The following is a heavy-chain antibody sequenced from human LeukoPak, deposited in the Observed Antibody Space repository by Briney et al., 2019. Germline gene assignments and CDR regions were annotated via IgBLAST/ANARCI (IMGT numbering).Heavy chain of an antibody. CDR2: ISSSGSTI. J-gene: IGHJ6*03. CDR1: GFTFSSYE. Sequence: GGSLRLSCAASGFTFSSYEMNWVRQAPGKGLEWVSYISSSGSTIYYADSVKGRFTISRDNAKNSLYLQMNSLRAEDTAVYYCARLPGADHDILTGYSGYYYMDVWGKGTTVTISS. V-gene: IGHV3-48*03. D-gene: IGHD3-9*01. CDR3: ARLPGADHDILTGYSGYYYMDV.